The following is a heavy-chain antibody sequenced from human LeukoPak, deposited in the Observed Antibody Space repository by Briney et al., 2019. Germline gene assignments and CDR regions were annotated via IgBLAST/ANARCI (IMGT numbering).Heavy chain of an antibody. V-gene: IGHV4-34*01. J-gene: IGHJ4*02. Sequence: SETLSLTCAVYGGSFSGYYWSWIRQPPGKGLEWIGEINHSGSTNYNPSLKSRVTISVDTSKNQFSLKLSFVTAADTAVYYCARGRYFAWLLSYYFDYWGQGTLVTVSS. D-gene: IGHD3-9*01. CDR2: INHSGST. CDR1: GGSFSGYY. CDR3: ARGRYFAWLLSYYFDY.